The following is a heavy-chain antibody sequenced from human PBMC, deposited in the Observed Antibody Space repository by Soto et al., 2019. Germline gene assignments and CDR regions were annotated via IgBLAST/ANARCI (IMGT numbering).Heavy chain of an antibody. D-gene: IGHD2-15*01. J-gene: IGHJ6*02. Sequence: NPSETLSLTCSVSGYSVSSSDYYWAWIRQPPGKGLEWIGSMLYSGLTYYNPSLKSRVTLSVDTSKNQFSVRLNSVTASDTAVYYCAPLSVSLSGPYGIHVWGQGTTVTVS. CDR2: MLYSGLT. CDR1: GYSVSSSDYY. V-gene: IGHV4-39*01. CDR3: APLSVSLSGPYGIHV.